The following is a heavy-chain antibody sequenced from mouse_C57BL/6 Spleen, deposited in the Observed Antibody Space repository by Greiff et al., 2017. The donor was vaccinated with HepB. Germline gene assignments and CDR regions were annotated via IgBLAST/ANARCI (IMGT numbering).Heavy chain of an antibody. CDR2: IWSGGST. J-gene: IGHJ2*01. V-gene: IGHV2-2*01. CDR1: GFSLTSYG. Sequence: QVQLQQSGPGLVQPSQSLSITCTVSGFSLTSYGVHWVRQSPGKGLEWLGVIWSGGSTDYNAAFISRLSISKDNSKSQVFFKMNSLQADDTAIYYSARNGFRLHYFDYWGQGTTLTVSS. CDR3: ARNGFRLHYFDY.